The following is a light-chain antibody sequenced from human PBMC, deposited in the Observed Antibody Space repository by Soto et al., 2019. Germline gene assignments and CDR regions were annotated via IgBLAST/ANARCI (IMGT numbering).Light chain of an antibody. CDR2: DAS. V-gene: IGKV1-33*01. J-gene: IGKJ4*02. CDR1: QDITNY. CDR3: QQCDKLPLT. Sequence: DIQMTQSPSSLSASIGDRVTITCQASQDITNYLNWYQQKPGKAPKLLIYDASNLETGAPSRFSGSGSGTDFTFTISGLQPEDIATYYCQQCDKLPLTFGGGTKVEIK.